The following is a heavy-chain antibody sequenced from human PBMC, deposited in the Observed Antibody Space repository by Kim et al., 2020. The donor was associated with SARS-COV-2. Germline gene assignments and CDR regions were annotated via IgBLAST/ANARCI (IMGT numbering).Heavy chain of an antibody. J-gene: IGHJ4*02. Sequence: DSGKGQFTISRDNSKNTQYLQMTSLRAEDTAVYYCVPDYYDSSGYYTFDYWGQGTLVTVCS. V-gene: IGHV3-23*01. CDR3: VPDYYDSSGYYTFDY. D-gene: IGHD3-22*01.